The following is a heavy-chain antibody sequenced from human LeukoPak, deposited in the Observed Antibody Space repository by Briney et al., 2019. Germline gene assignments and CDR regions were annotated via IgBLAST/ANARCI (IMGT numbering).Heavy chain of an antibody. Sequence: SETLSLTCTVSGGSISSYYWSWIRQPPGKGLEWIGYFYYSGSSNYNPSLKSRVTISGDTSKNQFSLKLSSVTAADTAIYYCARVSPAVGAFDIWGRGTMVTVSS. J-gene: IGHJ3*02. D-gene: IGHD6-13*01. CDR3: ARVSPAVGAFDI. CDR1: GGSISSYY. V-gene: IGHV4-59*01. CDR2: FYYSGSS.